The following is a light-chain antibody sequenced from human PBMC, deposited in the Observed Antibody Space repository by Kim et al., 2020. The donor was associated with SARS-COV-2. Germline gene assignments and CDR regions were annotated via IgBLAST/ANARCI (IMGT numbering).Light chain of an antibody. Sequence: PAERAPLSCRARQRLGNYLTWYQQKHGQPPRPLIYDTSTRAAGIPPRFSGSGSGTDFTLTLTSLEPDDFAVYYCQQRSHWPPTLIFGGGTKVDIK. CDR2: DTS. CDR1: QRLGNY. CDR3: QQRSHWPPTLI. V-gene: IGKV3-11*01. J-gene: IGKJ4*01.